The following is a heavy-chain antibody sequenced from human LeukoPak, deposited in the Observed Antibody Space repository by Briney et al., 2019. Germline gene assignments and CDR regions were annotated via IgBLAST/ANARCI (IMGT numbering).Heavy chain of an antibody. Sequence: GGSLRLSCAASGFTFSSYWMHWVRQAPGKGLVRVSRINSDGSSTSYADSVKGRFTISRDNAKNTLYLQMNSLRAEDTAVYYCARDISGLYGPNAFDIWGQGTMVTVSS. D-gene: IGHD3-3*02. CDR3: ARDISGLYGPNAFDI. CDR1: GFTFSSYW. J-gene: IGHJ3*02. V-gene: IGHV3-74*01. CDR2: INSDGSST.